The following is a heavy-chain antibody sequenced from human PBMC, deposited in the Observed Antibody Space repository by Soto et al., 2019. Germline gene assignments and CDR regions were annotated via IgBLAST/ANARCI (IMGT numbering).Heavy chain of an antibody. CDR2: IYYSGST. CDR3: ASSNPRGYSYGFLDY. CDR1: GGSISSYY. V-gene: IGHV4-59*01. D-gene: IGHD5-18*01. Sequence: PSETLSLTCTVSGGSISSYYWSWIRQPPGKGLEWIGYIYYSGSTNYNPSLKSRVTISVDTSKNQFSLKPSSVTAADTAVYYCASSNPRGYSYGFLDYWGQGTLVTVSS. J-gene: IGHJ4*02.